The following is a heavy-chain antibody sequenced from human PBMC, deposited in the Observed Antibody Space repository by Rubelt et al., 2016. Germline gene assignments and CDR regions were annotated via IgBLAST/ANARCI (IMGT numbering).Heavy chain of an antibody. J-gene: IGHJ4*02. CDR3: ARNWGFDY. CDR2: IYSGGST. CDR1: GFTVSSHY. V-gene: IGHV3-66*01. Sequence: EVQLVESGGGLVQPGGSLRLSCAASGFTVSSHYMSWVRQAPGKGLEWVTVIYSGGSTYYADSVKGGFTISRGNSKNTLYLQMNSLRAEDTAVYYCARNWGFDYWGQGTLVTVSS. D-gene: IGHD7-27*01.